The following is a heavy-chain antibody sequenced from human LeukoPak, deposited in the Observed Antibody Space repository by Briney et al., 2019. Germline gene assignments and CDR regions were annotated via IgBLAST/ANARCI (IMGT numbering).Heavy chain of an antibody. V-gene: IGHV4-59*01. CDR1: GGSISSYY. J-gene: IGHJ4*02. CDR2: IYYSGST. Sequence: SETLSLTCTVSGGSISSYYWSWIRQPPGKGLEWIGYIYYSGSTNYNPSLKSRVTISVDTSKNQFSLKLSSVTAADTAVYYCARSERDDFWSGYPPSGFDYWGQGTLVTVSS. D-gene: IGHD3-3*01. CDR3: ARSERDDFWSGYPPSGFDY.